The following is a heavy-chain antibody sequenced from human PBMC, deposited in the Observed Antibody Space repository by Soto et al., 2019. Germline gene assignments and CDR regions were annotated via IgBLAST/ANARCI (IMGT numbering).Heavy chain of an antibody. J-gene: IGHJ5*02. D-gene: IGHD3-9*01. Sequence: SETLSLTCAVYGGSFSGYYWSWIRQPPGKGLEWIGEINHSGSTNYNPSLKRRVTISVDTSKNQFSLKLSSVTAADTAVYYCARGPPYDILTGYQFDHWGQGTLVTVSS. CDR2: INHSGST. V-gene: IGHV4-34*01. CDR3: ARGPPYDILTGYQFDH. CDR1: GGSFSGYY.